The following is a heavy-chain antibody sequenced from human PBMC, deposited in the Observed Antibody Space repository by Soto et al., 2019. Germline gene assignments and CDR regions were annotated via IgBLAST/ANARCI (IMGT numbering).Heavy chain of an antibody. CDR2: IYNTGST. CDR1: GVSVNSDNYY. V-gene: IGHV4-61*03. CDR3: AREYSNSPEDFDF. Sequence: PSETLSLTCTVSGVSVNSDNYYWSWIRQPPGKGLEWIGHIYNTGSTTYNPSLKSRVTISLDTSRNPFSLSLNSVTAADTAVFYCAREYSNSPEDFDFWGRGTLVTVSS. J-gene: IGHJ4*02. D-gene: IGHD6-6*01.